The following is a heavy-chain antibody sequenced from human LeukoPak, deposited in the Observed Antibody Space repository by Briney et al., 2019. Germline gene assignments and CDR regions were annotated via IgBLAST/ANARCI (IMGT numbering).Heavy chain of an antibody. CDR3: ARDSVSGGSGRDYMDV. CDR1: GGSISSYY. Sequence: PSETLSLTCTVSGGSISSYYSSWIRQPPGKGLQWVGYTYYSGSTNYNPSLKSRVTISVDTSKHQFSLKLSSVTAADTAVYYCARDSVSGGSGRDYMDVWGKGTTVTVSS. CDR2: TYYSGST. J-gene: IGHJ6*03. D-gene: IGHD3-10*01. V-gene: IGHV4-59*01.